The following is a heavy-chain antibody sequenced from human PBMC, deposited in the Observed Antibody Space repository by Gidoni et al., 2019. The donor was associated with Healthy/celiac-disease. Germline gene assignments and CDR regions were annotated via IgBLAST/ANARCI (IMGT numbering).Heavy chain of an antibody. J-gene: IGHJ4*02. CDR2: IYHSGST. CDR3: ARRHQITMPLD. CDR1: GYSISSGYY. Sequence: QVQLQESGPGLVKASETLSLTCTVSGYSISSGYYWGWIRQPPGKGLEWSGSIYHSGSTYYNPSLKSRVTISVDTSKNQFSLKLSSVTAADTAVYYCARRHQITMPLDWGQGTLVTVSS. D-gene: IGHD3-10*01. V-gene: IGHV4-38-2*02.